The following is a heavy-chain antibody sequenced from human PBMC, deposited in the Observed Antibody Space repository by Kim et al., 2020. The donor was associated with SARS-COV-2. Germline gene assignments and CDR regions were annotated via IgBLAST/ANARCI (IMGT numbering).Heavy chain of an antibody. J-gene: IGHJ5*02. Sequence: YAKGLTRRFVISLDHSVSTAYLQISDLKAEDTAVYYCAKVPQRLGNWFDPWGQGTLVTVSS. D-gene: IGHD6-25*01. V-gene: IGHV7-4-1*02. CDR3: AKVPQRLGNWFDP.